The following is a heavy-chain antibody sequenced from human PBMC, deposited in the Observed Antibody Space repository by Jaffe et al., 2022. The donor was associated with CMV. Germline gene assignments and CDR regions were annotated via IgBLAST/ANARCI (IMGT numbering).Heavy chain of an antibody. V-gene: IGHV3-30*03. Sequence: QLHLVQSGGHVVQPGGSLTLSCAASGFTFTKYGMHWVRQAPGKGLEWVAVISNDGDNKYYAESVQGRFIISRDNSNDTLYLHLSSLRTEDTAIYYCARESAGRSEGWFDPWGQGSLVTVSS. CDR3: ARESAGRSEGWFDP. CDR1: GFTFTKYG. CDR2: ISNDGDNK. J-gene: IGHJ5*02. D-gene: IGHD6-19*01.